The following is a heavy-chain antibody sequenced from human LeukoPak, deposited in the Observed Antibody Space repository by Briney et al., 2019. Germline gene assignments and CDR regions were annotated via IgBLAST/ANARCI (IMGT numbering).Heavy chain of an antibody. CDR1: GGSVSSGSYY. CDR3: ARDRSSTWYGPMGGFDY. V-gene: IGHV4-61*01. CDR2: VYYSGSA. J-gene: IGHJ4*02. D-gene: IGHD6-13*01. Sequence: PSETLSLTCTVSGGSVSSGSYYWSWIRQPPGKGLEWIGYVYYSGSANYNPSLKSRVTISVDTSKSQFSLKLKSVTAADTALYYCARDRSSTWYGPMGGFDYWGQGTLVTVSS.